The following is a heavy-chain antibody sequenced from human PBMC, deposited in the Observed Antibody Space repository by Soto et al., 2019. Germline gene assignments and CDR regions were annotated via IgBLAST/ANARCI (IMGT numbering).Heavy chain of an antibody. J-gene: IGHJ5*02. CDR3: ARVEQQLPYIWFDP. V-gene: IGHV4-59*01. CDR2: IYYSGST. Sequence: PSETLSLTCTVSGGSISSYYWSWIRQPPGKGLEWIGYIYYSGSTNYNPSLKSRVTISVDTSKKQFSLKLRSVTAADTAVYYCARVEQQLPYIWFDPWGQGTLVTVSS. CDR1: GGSISSYY. D-gene: IGHD6-13*01.